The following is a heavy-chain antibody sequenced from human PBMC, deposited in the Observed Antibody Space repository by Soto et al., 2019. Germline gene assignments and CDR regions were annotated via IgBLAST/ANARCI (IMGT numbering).Heavy chain of an antibody. Sequence: GESLKISCKGSGYSFTSYWISWVRQMPGKGLEWMGRIDPSDSYTNYSPSFQGHVTISADKSISTAYLQWSSLKASDTAMYYCASGGEYCSSTSCYEFYYYYYGMDVWGQGTTVTVSS. V-gene: IGHV5-10-1*01. CDR3: ASGGEYCSSTSCYEFYYYYYGMDV. D-gene: IGHD2-2*01. J-gene: IGHJ6*02. CDR1: GYSFTSYW. CDR2: IDPSDSYT.